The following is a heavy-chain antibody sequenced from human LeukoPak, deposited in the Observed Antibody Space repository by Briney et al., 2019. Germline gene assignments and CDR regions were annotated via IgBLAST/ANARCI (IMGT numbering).Heavy chain of an antibody. CDR3: ATAGGDGRRIGFDP. CDR2: ISADGSVA. Sequence: GGSLRLSCADSGFTFSRYWMHWVRQTPGKGLVWVSCISADGSVARYADSVKGRFTISRDNTKSTLYLQMHSLRAEDTAVYYCATAGGDGRRIGFDPWGQGTLVTVSS. D-gene: IGHD2-21*01. J-gene: IGHJ5*02. CDR1: GFTFSRYW. V-gene: IGHV3-74*01.